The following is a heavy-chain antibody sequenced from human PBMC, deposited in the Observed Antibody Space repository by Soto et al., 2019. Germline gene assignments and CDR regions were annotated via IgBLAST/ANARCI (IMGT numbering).Heavy chain of an antibody. D-gene: IGHD2-8*01. Sequence: SVKVSCKASGGTFSSYDISWVRQAPGQGLEWMGGIIPIFGTANYAQKFQGRVTITGDESTRTAYMELSSLRSEDTAVYYCARCQGSSGNGVYSHLFDLWGQGSLVIVSA. V-gene: IGHV1-69*13. CDR3: ARCQGSSGNGVYSHLFDL. CDR1: GGTFSSYD. CDR2: IIPIFGTA. J-gene: IGHJ4*01.